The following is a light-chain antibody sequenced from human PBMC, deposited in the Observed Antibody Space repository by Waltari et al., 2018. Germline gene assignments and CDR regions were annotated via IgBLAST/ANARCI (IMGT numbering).Light chain of an antibody. J-gene: IGLJ2*01. V-gene: IGLV2-14*03. Sequence: QSALTQPASVSGSPGQSITISCTGTSSDVGGYKYVSWYQQHPGKAPKLMIYDVSNRPSGVSKRFSGSKSGNTASQTISGLQAEDEADYYCSSYTSSTVVFGGGTKLTVL. CDR2: DVS. CDR1: SSDVGGYKY. CDR3: SSYTSSTVV.